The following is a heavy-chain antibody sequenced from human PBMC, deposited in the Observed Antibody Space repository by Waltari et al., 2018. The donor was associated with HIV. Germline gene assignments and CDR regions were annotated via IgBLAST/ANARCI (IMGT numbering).Heavy chain of an antibody. CDR2: IYYSGST. V-gene: IGHV4-39*01. D-gene: IGHD2-21*02. Sequence: QLQLQESGPGLVKPSETLSLTCTVSGGSISSTYHSWGWIRQPPGKGLEWIGSIYYSGSTYYNPSLKSRVTISVDTSKNQFSLKLSSVTAADTAVYYCARLEGLRGGDLIDSWGQGTLVTVSS. CDR1: GGSISSTYHS. J-gene: IGHJ4*02. CDR3: ARLEGLRGGDLIDS.